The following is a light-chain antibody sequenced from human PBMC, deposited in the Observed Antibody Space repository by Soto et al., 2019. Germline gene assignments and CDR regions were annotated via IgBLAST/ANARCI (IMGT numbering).Light chain of an antibody. Sequence: ERVMTQSPGTLPVSPGERATLSCRASQSVTNNLAWYQQKPGQAPRLLIYGASTRATGVPARFSGSGSGTEFTLTISSLQSEDFAVYYCQQYNNWPTTFGQGTKLEIK. CDR3: QQYNNWPTT. CDR2: GAS. V-gene: IGKV3-15*01. CDR1: QSVTNN. J-gene: IGKJ2*01.